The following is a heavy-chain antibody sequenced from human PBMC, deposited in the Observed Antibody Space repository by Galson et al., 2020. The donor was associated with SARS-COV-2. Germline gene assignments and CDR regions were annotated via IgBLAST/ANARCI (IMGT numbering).Heavy chain of an antibody. V-gene: IGHV4-31*03. CDR3: AREVVAAMSRVGRGAFDI. Sequence: ASETLSLTCTVSGGSISSDGYNWSWIPQHTGQGLEWIGYIYYSGSTYYNPYLKSRVTISVDTAKNQFSLKPSSVTAADTAVYYCAREVVAAMSRVGRGAFDIWGQGTMVTVSS. D-gene: IGHD2-15*01. J-gene: IGHJ3*02. CDR1: GGSISSDGYN. CDR2: IYYSGST.